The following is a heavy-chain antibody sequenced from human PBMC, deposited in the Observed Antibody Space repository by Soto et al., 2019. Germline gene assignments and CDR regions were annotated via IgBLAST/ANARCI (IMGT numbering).Heavy chain of an antibody. J-gene: IGHJ6*01. Sequence: EVQLVESGGGLVQPGRSLSLSCAASGFTFDDYAMHWVRQAPGKGLEWVSGISWNSGSIGYADSVKGRFTISRDNAKNSLYLQMNSLRAEDTALYYCAKSITIFGVVIMSYGMDVW. CDR2: ISWNSGSI. V-gene: IGHV3-9*01. CDR3: AKSITIFGVVIMSYGMDV. CDR1: GFTFDDYA. D-gene: IGHD3-3*01.